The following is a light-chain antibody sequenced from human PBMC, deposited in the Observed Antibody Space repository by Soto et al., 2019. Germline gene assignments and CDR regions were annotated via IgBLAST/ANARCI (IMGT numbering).Light chain of an antibody. CDR1: QSVSSSY. CDR3: QQDYNLPT. Sequence: EIVMTQSPATLSLSPGERATLSCRASQSVSSSYLSWYQQKPGQAPRLLIYGASTRATGIPARFSGSGSGTDFTLTISSLQPEDFAVYYCQQDYNLPTFGGGNKVEIK. J-gene: IGKJ4*01. CDR2: GAS. V-gene: IGKV3D-7*01.